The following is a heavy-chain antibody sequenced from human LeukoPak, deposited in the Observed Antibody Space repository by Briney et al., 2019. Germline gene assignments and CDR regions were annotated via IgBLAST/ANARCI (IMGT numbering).Heavy chain of an antibody. CDR1: GFTFSSYS. D-gene: IGHD3-9*01. J-gene: IGHJ5*02. CDR2: ISSSSSYI. CDR3: AKDGSNYDILTGYYIGSNWFDP. Sequence: GSLRLSCAASGFTFSSYSMNWVRQAPGKGLEWVSFISSSSSYIYYADSVKGRFTISRDNAKNSLYLQMNSLRAEDTAVYYCAKDGSNYDILTGYYIGSNWFDPWGQGTLVTVSS. V-gene: IGHV3-21*01.